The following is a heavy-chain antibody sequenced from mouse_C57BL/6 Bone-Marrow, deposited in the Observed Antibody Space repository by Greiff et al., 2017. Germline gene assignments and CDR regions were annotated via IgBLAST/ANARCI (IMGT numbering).Heavy chain of an antibody. CDR1: GFTFSSYG. CDR3: ARRGTSWYFDV. CDR2: ISSGGSYT. Sequence: EVMLVESGGDLVKPGGSLKLSCAASGFTFSSYGMSWVRQTPDKRLEWVATISSGGSYTYSPDSVKGRFTISRDNAKNTLYLQMSSLKSEDTAMYYCARRGTSWYFDVWGTGTTVTVSS. J-gene: IGHJ1*03. D-gene: IGHD3-3*01. V-gene: IGHV5-6*02.